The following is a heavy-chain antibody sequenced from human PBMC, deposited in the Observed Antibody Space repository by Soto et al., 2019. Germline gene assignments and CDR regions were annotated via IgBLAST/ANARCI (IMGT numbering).Heavy chain of an antibody. Sequence: GESLKISCKGSGYNFNRYWIGWVRQMPGKGLEWMGVIYPGDSDTRYSPSLQGQVTISADKSSSTAYMELSSLRSEDTAVYYCARLTYYDILTGYPYYYYGMDVWGQGTTVTVSS. D-gene: IGHD3-9*01. CDR3: ARLTYYDILTGYPYYYYGMDV. V-gene: IGHV5-51*01. CDR2: IYPGDSDT. J-gene: IGHJ6*02. CDR1: GYNFNRYW.